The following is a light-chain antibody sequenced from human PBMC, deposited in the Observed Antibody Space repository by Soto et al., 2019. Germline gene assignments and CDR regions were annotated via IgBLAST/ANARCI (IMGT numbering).Light chain of an antibody. CDR1: SSDVGAYNY. CDR2: EVT. J-gene: IGLJ2*01. V-gene: IGLV2-14*01. Sequence: QSVLTQPASVSGSPGQSITISCTGTSSDVGAYNYVSWYQQHPGKAPKLMIYEVTNRPSGVSDRFSGSNSGNTASLTISGLQAEDDADYYCSSFASSSTLVLFGGGTKLTVL. CDR3: SSFASSSTLVL.